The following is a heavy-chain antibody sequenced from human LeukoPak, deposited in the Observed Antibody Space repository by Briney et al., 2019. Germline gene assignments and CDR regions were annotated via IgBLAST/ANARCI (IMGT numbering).Heavy chain of an antibody. CDR2: ISAYNGNT. CDR3: ARQEYSSSWYRDYYYYYGMDV. J-gene: IGHJ6*02. CDR1: GYTFTSYG. V-gene: IGHV1-18*01. Sequence: ASVKVSCKASGYTFTSYGISWVRQAPGQGLEWMGWISAYNGNTNYAQKLQGRVTMTTDTSTSTAYMELRSLRSDDTAVYYCARQEYSSSWYRDYYYYYGMDVWGQGTTVTVSS. D-gene: IGHD6-13*01.